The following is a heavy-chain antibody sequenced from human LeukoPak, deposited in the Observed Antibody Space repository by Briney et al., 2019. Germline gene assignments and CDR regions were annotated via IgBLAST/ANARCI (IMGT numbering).Heavy chain of an antibody. J-gene: IGHJ4*02. CDR2: IIPIFGTA. CDR1: GGTFSSYA. D-gene: IGHD3-3*01. V-gene: IGHV1-69*05. Sequence: SVKVSCKASGGTFSSYAISWVRQAPGQGLGWMGRIIPIFGTANYAQKFQGRVTITTDESTSTAYMELSSLRSEDTAVYYCATRLRFLESYYFDYWGQGTLVTVSS. CDR3: ATRLRFLESYYFDY.